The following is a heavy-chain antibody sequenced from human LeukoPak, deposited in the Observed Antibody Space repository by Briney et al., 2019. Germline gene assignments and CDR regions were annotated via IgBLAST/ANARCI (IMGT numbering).Heavy chain of an antibody. D-gene: IGHD6-13*01. Sequence: PSETLSLTCAVYGGSFSGYYWSWIRQPPGKGLEWIGEINHSGSTNYNPSLKSRVTISVDTSKKQFSLKLSSVTAADTAVYYCARGVIAAAKCPDYWGQGTLVTVSS. V-gene: IGHV4-34*01. CDR3: ARGVIAAAKCPDY. J-gene: IGHJ4*02. CDR1: GGSFSGYY. CDR2: INHSGST.